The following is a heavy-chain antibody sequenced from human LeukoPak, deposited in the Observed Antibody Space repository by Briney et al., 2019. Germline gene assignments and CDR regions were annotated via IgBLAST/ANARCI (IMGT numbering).Heavy chain of an antibody. D-gene: IGHD3-22*01. CDR1: GGSISSYY. J-gene: IGHJ6*02. CDR2: IYTSGST. CDR3: AHNRYYYDSSGYYSTGYGMDD. V-gene: IGHV4-4*07. Sequence: SETLSLTCTVSGGSISSYYWSWIRQPAGKGLEWLVRIYTSGSTNYNPSLKSRVTMSVDTSKNQFSLKLSSVTAADTAVYYCAHNRYYYDSSGYYSTGYGMDDWGQGTTVPVSS.